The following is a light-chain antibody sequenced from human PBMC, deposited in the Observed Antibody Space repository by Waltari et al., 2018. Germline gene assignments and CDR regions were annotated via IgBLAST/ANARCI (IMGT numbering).Light chain of an antibody. Sequence: DIQMTQSPSSLSASVGDRVTITCQASQDIKKCLNWYQQKPGKAPKLLIYDASSLETGVPSRFRGSGSGTDFTFTISSLQPEDVATYYCQQYENLPITFGQGTRLDFK. CDR2: DAS. CDR1: QDIKKC. CDR3: QQYENLPIT. V-gene: IGKV1-33*01. J-gene: IGKJ5*01.